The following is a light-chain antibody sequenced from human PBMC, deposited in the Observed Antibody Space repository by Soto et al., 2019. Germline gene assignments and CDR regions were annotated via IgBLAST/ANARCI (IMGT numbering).Light chain of an antibody. V-gene: IGKV1-5*01. CDR3: HHYTRT. Sequence: DIQMTHSPSTVSSSLSYRVTITCRASQSITGWLAWYQQKPGKAPKLLIYDASSLEVGVPSRFSGSGSGTEFTLTISSMQPDDFATYYCHHYTRTFGQGTKVDI. CDR1: QSITGW. J-gene: IGKJ1*01. CDR2: DAS.